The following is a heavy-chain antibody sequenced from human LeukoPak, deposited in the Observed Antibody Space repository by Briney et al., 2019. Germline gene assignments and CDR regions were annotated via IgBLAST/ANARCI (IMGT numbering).Heavy chain of an antibody. CDR1: GGSITSYY. Sequence: SETLSLTCSVSGGSITSYYWNWIRQPPGKGLEWIGYLYYSGSTNYNPSLKSRVTISVDTSKNQFSLHLSSVTPADTAVYYCARGTDTAMVRGIGNWFDPWGQGTLVTVSS. D-gene: IGHD5-18*01. CDR2: LYYSGST. V-gene: IGHV4-59*01. J-gene: IGHJ5*02. CDR3: ARGTDTAMVRGIGNWFDP.